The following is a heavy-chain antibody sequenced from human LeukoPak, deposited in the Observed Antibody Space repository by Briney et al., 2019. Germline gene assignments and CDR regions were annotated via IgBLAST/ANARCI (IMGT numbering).Heavy chain of an antibody. CDR1: GGSISGYY. J-gene: IGHJ4*02. CDR2: IFSSGST. Sequence: SETLSLTCTVSGGSISGYYWSWIRQPPGKGLEWIGYIFSSGSTNYNPSLKSRVTISEDTSVNQFSLKLSSVTAADTAVYYCARHYYDRSHSYSFDYWGQGTLVTVSS. D-gene: IGHD3-22*01. V-gene: IGHV4-59*08. CDR3: ARHYYDRSHSYSFDY.